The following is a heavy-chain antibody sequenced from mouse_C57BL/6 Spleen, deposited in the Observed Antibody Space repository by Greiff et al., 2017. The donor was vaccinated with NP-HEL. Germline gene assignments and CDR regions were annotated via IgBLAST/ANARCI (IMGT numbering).Heavy chain of an antibody. CDR1: GYTFTSYW. V-gene: IGHV1-50*01. Sequence: QVQLQQPGAELVKPGASVKLSCKASGYTFTSYWMQWVKQRPGQGLEWIGEIDPSDSYTNYNQKFKGKATLTVDTSSSTAYMQLSSLTSEDSAVYYCARREAYGSSRYYYAMDYWGQGTSVTVSS. CDR2: IDPSDSYT. D-gene: IGHD1-1*01. J-gene: IGHJ4*01. CDR3: ARREAYGSSRYYYAMDY.